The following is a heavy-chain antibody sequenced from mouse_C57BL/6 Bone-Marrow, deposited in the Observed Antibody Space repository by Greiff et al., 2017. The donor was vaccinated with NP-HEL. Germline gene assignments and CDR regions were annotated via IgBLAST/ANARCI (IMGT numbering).Heavy chain of an antibody. CDR3: TIIYYYGSWYFDV. Sequence: VQLQQSGAELVRPGASVTLSCKASGYTFTDYEMHWVKQTPVHGLEWIGAIDPETGGTAYNQKFKGKAILTADKSSSTADMELRSLTSEDSAVYYCTIIYYYGSWYFDVWGTGTTVTVSS. CDR2: IDPETGGT. J-gene: IGHJ1*03. D-gene: IGHD1-1*01. CDR1: GYTFTDYE. V-gene: IGHV1-15*01.